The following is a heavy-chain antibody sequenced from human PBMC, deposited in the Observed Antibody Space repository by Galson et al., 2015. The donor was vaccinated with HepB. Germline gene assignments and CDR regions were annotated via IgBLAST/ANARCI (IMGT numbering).Heavy chain of an antibody. J-gene: IGHJ6*02. CDR3: VREGTRRIFGNFIPNRMDV. Sequence: SVKVSCKASGYVFTDYGIAWVRQAPGQGLEWMGWISTSNGHTNYAPKLQGRVTMTTDTATSTGYMEVVNLTSDDTAVYYSVREGTRRIFGNFIPNRMDVWGQGTPVTVSS. D-gene: IGHD3-3*01. CDR1: GYVFTDYG. CDR2: ISTSNGHT. V-gene: IGHV1-18*01.